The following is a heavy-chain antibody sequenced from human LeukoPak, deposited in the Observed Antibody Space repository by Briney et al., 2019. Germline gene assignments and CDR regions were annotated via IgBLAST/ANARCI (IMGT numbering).Heavy chain of an antibody. CDR1: GFTFNNYA. CDR3: ARDYADYVGYFFFDY. CDR2: ISGGGETT. V-gene: IGHV3-23*01. J-gene: IGHJ4*02. Sequence: GGSLRLSCAASGFTFNNYAMNWGRQAPGQGLERVSSISGGGETTYYADSAKGRFTISRENSQNTLYLQMNSLRAEDTAVYYCARDYADYVGYFFFDYWGQGTLVTVSS. D-gene: IGHD4-17*01.